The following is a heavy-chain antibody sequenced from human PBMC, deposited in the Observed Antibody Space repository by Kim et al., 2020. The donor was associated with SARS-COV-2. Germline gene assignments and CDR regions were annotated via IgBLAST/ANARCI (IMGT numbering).Heavy chain of an antibody. CDR3: AVNLSGYSYGRIRYYYYYGMDV. CDR1: GYTFTSYG. D-gene: IGHD5-18*01. V-gene: IGHV1-18*01. Sequence: ASVKVSCKASGYTFTSYGISWVRQAPGQGLEWMGWISAYNGNTNYAQKLQGRVTMTTDTSTSTAYMELRSLRSDDTAVYYCAVNLSGYSYGRIRYYYYYGMDVWGQGTTVTVSS. J-gene: IGHJ6*02. CDR2: ISAYNGNT.